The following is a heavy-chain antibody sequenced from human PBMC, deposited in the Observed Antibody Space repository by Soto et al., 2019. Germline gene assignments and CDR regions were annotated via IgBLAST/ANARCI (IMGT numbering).Heavy chain of an antibody. J-gene: IGHJ4*02. CDR2: ISSNGGST. CDR3: ARQGSGSYYFDY. Sequence: EVQLVESGGGLVQPGGSLRLSCAASGFTFSSYAMHWVRQAPGKGLEYVSAISSNGGSTYYANSVKGRFTISRDNSKNTLYLQMDSLRAEDMAVYYCARQGSGSYYFDYWGQGTLVTVSS. CDR1: GFTFSSYA. V-gene: IGHV3-64*01. D-gene: IGHD2-15*01.